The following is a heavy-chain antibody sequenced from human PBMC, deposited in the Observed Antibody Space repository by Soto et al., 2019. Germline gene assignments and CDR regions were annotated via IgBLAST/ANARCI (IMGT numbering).Heavy chain of an antibody. CDR2: ISSSSSYI. CDR3: ASWDIVVVVAGRQDC. J-gene: IGHJ4*02. Sequence: EVQLVESGGGLVKPGGSLRLSCAASGFTFSSYSMNWVRQAPGKGLEWVSSISSSSSYIYYADSVKGRFTISRDNAKNSLYLQMNSLRAEDTAVYYCASWDIVVVVAGRQDCWGQGTLVTVSS. V-gene: IGHV3-21*01. CDR1: GFTFSSYS. D-gene: IGHD2-15*01.